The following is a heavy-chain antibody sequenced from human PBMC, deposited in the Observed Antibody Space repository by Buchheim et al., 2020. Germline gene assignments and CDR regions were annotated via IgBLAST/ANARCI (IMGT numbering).Heavy chain of an antibody. CDR1: GFTVSSNY. CDR3: ARATSIAARLYNYYYGMDV. CDR2: IYSGGST. J-gene: IGHJ6*02. Sequence: EVQLVESGGGLVQPGGSLRLSCAASGFTVSSNYMSWVRQAPGKGLEWVSVIYSGGSTYYADSVKGRFTISRHNSKNTLYLQMNSLRAEDTAVYYCARATSIAARLYNYYYGMDVWGQGTT. V-gene: IGHV3-53*04. D-gene: IGHD6-6*01.